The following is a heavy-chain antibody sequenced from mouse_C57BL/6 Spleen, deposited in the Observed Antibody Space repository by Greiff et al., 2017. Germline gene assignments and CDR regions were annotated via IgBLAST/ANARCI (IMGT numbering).Heavy chain of an antibody. D-gene: IGHD1-1*01. V-gene: IGHV1-15*01. J-gene: IGHJ2*01. CDR1: GYTFTDYE. CDR3: TREGYYGSSRHFDY. Sequence: QVQLQQSGAELVRPGASVTLSCKASGYTFTDYEMHWVKQTPVHGLEWIGAIDPETGGTAYNQKFKGKAILTADKSSSTAYMELRSLTSEDSAVYYCTREGYYGSSRHFDYWGQGTTLTVSS. CDR2: IDPETGGT.